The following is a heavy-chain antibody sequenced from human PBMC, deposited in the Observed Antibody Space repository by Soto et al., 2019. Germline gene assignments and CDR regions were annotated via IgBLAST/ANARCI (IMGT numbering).Heavy chain of an antibody. CDR3: AKGNSSYYYGMDV. CDR1: GFTFSSYG. D-gene: IGHD6-13*01. Sequence: GGSLRLSCAASGFTFSSYGMHWVRQAPGKGLEWVSAISGSGGSTYYADSVKGRFTISRDNSKNTLYLQMNSLRAEDTAVYYCAKGNSSYYYGMDVWGQGTTVTVSS. V-gene: IGHV3-23*01. CDR2: ISGSGGST. J-gene: IGHJ6*02.